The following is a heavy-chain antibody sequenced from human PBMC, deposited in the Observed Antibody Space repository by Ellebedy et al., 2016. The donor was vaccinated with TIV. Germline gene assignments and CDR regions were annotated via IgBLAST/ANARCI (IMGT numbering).Heavy chain of an antibody. J-gene: IGHJ6*02. D-gene: IGHD3-10*02. Sequence: AASVKVSCKASGYAFTSYDINWVRQAPGQGLEWMGWINPNSGNTGYAQKFQGRVTMTRDNSISTAYMELSSLTSEDTAVYNCARDFEFMIYVNGGEYYHYALDVWGQGTTVTVAS. CDR2: INPNSGNT. CDR1: GYAFTSYD. V-gene: IGHV1-8*01. CDR3: ARDFEFMIYVNGGEYYHYALDV.